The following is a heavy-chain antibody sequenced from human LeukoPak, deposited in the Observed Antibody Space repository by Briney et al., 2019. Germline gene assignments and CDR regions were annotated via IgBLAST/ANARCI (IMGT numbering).Heavy chain of an antibody. CDR2: IYYSGST. CDR3: ARVDYGSGSYYLHY. D-gene: IGHD3-10*01. Sequence: SETLSLTCTVSGGSISSSSYYWGWIRQPPGKGLEWIGYIYYSGSTNYNPSLKSRVTISVDTSKNQFSLKLSSVTAADTAVYYCARVDYGSGSYYLHYWGQGTLVTVSS. CDR1: GGSISSSSYY. J-gene: IGHJ4*02. V-gene: IGHV4-61*05.